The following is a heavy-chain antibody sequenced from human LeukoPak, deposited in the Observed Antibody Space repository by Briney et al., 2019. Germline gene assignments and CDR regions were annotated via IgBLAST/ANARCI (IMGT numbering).Heavy chain of an antibody. V-gene: IGHV3-21*01. CDR2: ISSSSSYI. J-gene: IGHJ4*02. D-gene: IGHD2-2*01. CDR1: GFTFSSYS. CDR3: ARDWARTSSDY. Sequence: GGPLRLSCAASGFTFSSYSMNWVRQAPGKGLEWVSSISSSSSYIYHADSVKGRFTISRDNAKNSLYLQMNSLRAEDTAVYYCARDWARTSSDYWGQGTLVTVSS.